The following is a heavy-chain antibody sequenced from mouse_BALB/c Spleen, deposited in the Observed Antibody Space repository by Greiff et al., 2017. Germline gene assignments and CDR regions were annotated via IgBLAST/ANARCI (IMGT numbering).Heavy chain of an antibody. Sequence: QVQLQQSGAELARPGASVKLSCKASGYTFTSYWMQWVKQRPGQGLEWIGAIYPGDGDTRYTQKFKGKATLTADKSSSTAYMQLSSLASEDSAVYYCARHEDESYYGSSPWFAYWGQGTLVTVSA. J-gene: IGHJ3*01. D-gene: IGHD1-1*01. CDR1: GYTFTSYW. CDR3: ARHEDESYYGSSPWFAY. CDR2: IYPGDGDT. V-gene: IGHV1-87*01.